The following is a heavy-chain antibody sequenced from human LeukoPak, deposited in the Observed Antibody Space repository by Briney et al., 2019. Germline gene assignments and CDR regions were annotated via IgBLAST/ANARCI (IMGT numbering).Heavy chain of an antibody. CDR1: EFTFTTYG. D-gene: IGHD5-24*01. CDR3: ARSAVEMGTIFSY. CDR2: IYYDGSNI. Sequence: GGSLRLSCAASEFTFTTYGMHWVRQAPGKGLEWVAFIYYDGSNIYYADYVKGRFTISRDNSKNTLFLQMNSLRAEDTAVYYCARSAVEMGTIFSYWGQGTLVTVSS. J-gene: IGHJ4*02. V-gene: IGHV3-33*01.